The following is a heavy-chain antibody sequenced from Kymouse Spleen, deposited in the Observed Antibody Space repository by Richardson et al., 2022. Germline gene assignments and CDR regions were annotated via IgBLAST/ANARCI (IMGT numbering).Heavy chain of an antibody. V-gene: IGHV4-59*01. CDR3: ARGAVFGVVSWFDP. CDR2: IYYSGST. Sequence: QVQLQESGPGLVKPSETLSLTCTVSGGSISSYYWSWIRQPPGKGLEWIGYIYYSGSTNYNPSLKSRVTISVDTSKNQFSLKLSSVTAADTAVYYCARGAVFGVVSWFDPWGQGTLVTVSS. J-gene: IGHJ5*02. CDR1: GGSISSYY. D-gene: IGHD3-3*01.